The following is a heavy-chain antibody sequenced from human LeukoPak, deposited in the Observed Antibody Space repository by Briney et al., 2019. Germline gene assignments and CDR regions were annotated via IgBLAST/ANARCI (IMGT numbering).Heavy chain of an antibody. CDR3: AREDGDYWFDP. D-gene: IGHD4-17*01. V-gene: IGHV4-30-4*08. J-gene: IGHJ5*02. CDR2: IYYSGST. Sequence: SETPSLTCTVSGGSISSGDYYWSWIRQPPGKGLEWIGYIYYSGSTYYNPSLKSRVTISVDTSKNQFSLKLSSVTAADTAVYYCAREDGDYWFDPWGQGTLVTVSS. CDR1: GGSISSGDYY.